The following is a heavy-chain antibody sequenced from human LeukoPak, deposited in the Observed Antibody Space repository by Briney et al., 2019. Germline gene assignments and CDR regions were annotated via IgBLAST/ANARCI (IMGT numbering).Heavy chain of an antibody. V-gene: IGHV3-21*01. D-gene: IGHD3-22*01. J-gene: IGHJ4*02. Sequence: PGGSLRLSCAASGFTFSSYSMNWVRQAPGKGLEWVSSISSSSSYIYYADSVKGRFTISRDNAKNSLYLQMNSLRAEDTAVYYCAKDGRAYYDSSGPTDYWGQGTLVTVSS. CDR3: AKDGRAYYDSSGPTDY. CDR2: ISSSSSYI. CDR1: GFTFSSYS.